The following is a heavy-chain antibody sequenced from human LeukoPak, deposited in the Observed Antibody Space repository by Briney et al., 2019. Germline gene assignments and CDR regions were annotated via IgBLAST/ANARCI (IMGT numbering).Heavy chain of an antibody. Sequence: SETLSLTCTVSGGSISSYYWSWIRQPAGAALEWIGRIYTSGTITYNPSLKSRVTMSVDTSKNQFSLKLSSVTAADTAVYYCARVSGYAHYYYYYYMDVWGKGTTVTVSS. V-gene: IGHV4-4*07. CDR1: GGSISSYY. CDR3: ARVSGYAHYYYYYYMDV. D-gene: IGHD5-12*01. J-gene: IGHJ6*03. CDR2: IYTSGTI.